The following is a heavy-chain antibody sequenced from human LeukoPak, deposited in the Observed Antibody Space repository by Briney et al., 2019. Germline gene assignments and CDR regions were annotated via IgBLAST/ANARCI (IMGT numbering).Heavy chain of an antibody. V-gene: IGHV1-2*02. Sequence: ASVKVSFKASGYTFTGYYMHWVRQAPGQGLEWMGWINPNSGGTNYAQKFQGRVTMTRDTSISTAYMELSRLRSDDTAVYYCARGIAAAGTTSHTYWGQGTLVTVSS. CDR1: GYTFTGYY. CDR2: INPNSGGT. D-gene: IGHD6-13*01. J-gene: IGHJ4*02. CDR3: ARGIAAAGTTSHTY.